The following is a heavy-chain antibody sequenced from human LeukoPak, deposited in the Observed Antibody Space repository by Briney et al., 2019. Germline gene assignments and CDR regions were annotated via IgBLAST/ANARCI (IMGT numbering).Heavy chain of an antibody. J-gene: IGHJ4*02. CDR2: IKPDGGEK. CDR3: VRDAERGGDFDY. CDR1: GFTFGSYW. D-gene: IGHD2-21*01. V-gene: IGHV3-7*03. Sequence: GGSLRLSCAASGFTFGSYWMAWVRQAPEKGLEWLANIKPDGGEKYYLDSVKGRFTISRDNVKNSLYLQMDSLGAEDTAVYYCVRDAERGGDFDYWGQGTLVTVSS.